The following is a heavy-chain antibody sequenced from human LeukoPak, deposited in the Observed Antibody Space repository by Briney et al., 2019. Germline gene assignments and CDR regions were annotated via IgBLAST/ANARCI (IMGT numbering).Heavy chain of an antibody. V-gene: IGHV1-46*01. D-gene: IGHD4-17*01. CDR2: INPSGGST. CDR1: GYTFTSYG. CDR3: ARPATVTTSSIDY. Sequence: ASVKVSCKASGYTFTSYGISWVRQAPGQGLEWMGVINPSGGSTSYAQKFQARVTMTRDTSTSTVYMELSSLRSEDTAVYYCARPATVTTSSIDYWGQRTLVTVSS. J-gene: IGHJ4*02.